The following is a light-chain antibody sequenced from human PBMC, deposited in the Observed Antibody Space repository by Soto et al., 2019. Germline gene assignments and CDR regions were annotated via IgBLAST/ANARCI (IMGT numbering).Light chain of an antibody. J-gene: IGKJ2*01. V-gene: IGKV3-15*01. CDR3: QQYYDRPLT. CDR1: SYISSR. Sequence: ERVMTQSPATLSVSQGERVTLSCRANSYISSRLAWYQQKPGQAPRLLIHDASTRATGIPARFSGSGSGTEFTLTISSLQSEDFAVYYCQQYYDRPLTFGQGTKLEIK. CDR2: DAS.